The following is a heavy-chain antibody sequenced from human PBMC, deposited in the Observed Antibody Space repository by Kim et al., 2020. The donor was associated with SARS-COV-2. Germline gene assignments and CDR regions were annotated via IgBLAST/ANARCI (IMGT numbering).Heavy chain of an antibody. V-gene: IGHV1-69*04. CDR3: ARDKVRDTAQRY. D-gene: IGHD5-18*01. J-gene: IGHJ4*02. Sequence: SVKVSCKASGGTFSSYAISWVRQAPGQGLEWMGRIIPILGIANYAQKFQGRVTITADKSTSTAYMELSSLRSEDTAVYYCARDKVRDTAQRYWGQGTLVTVSS. CDR2: IIPILGIA. CDR1: GGTFSSYA.